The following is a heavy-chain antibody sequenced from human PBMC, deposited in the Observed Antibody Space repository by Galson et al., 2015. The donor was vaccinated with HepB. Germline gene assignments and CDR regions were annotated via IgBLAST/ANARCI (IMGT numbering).Heavy chain of an antibody. CDR2: LSTTGTTI. J-gene: IGHJ2*01. CDR1: GFTFSTST. CDR3: ARVRFVAVEYWFFEL. Sequence: SLRLSCAASGFTFSTSTMNWVRQAPGKGLEWVSYLSTTGTTIYYADSVKGRFTVSRDNAKNSLFLQMNSLRDEDTAVYYCARVRFVAVEYWFFELWGRGTLVTVSS. D-gene: IGHD3-10*01. V-gene: IGHV3-48*02.